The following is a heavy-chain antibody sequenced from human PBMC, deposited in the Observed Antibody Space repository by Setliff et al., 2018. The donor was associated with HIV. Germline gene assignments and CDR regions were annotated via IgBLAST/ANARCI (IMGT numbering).Heavy chain of an antibody. Sequence: SETLSLTCTVSGGSVSSGGYYWTWIRQTPGKGLEWIGEVTHIGSTTHTPSLRSRVSMSVDTSKKQFSLNLSSVTAADTAVYYCARGFGSSWSYDGLDIWGQGTLVTVSS. CDR2: VTHIGST. V-gene: IGHV4-61*08. D-gene: IGHD6-13*01. CDR1: GGSVSSGGYY. CDR3: ARGFGSSWSYDGLDI. J-gene: IGHJ3*02.